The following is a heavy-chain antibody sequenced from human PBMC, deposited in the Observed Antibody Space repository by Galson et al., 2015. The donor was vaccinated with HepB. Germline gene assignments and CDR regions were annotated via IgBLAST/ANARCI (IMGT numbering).Heavy chain of an antibody. CDR3: ARGRWLLGRGLDY. Sequence: PALVKPPQTLTLTCTFSGFSLRTSGMCVSWIRQPPGKALEWLALIDWDDDKYYSTSLKTRLTISKDTSKNQVVLTMTNMDPVDTATYYCARGRWLLGRGLDYWGQGTLVTVSS. V-gene: IGHV2-70*01. CDR1: GFSLRTSGMC. CDR2: IDWDDDK. D-gene: IGHD3-22*01. J-gene: IGHJ4*02.